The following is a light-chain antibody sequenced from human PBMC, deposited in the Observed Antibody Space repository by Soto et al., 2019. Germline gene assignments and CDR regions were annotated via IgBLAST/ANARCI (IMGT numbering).Light chain of an antibody. CDR3: QHYSTVWA. CDR2: DAS. J-gene: IGKJ1*01. Sequence: DIQMTQSPSTLSSSVGDRVTITCRASQSISTGLVWYQQKPGKAPNLLIYDASTLESGVPSRFSGSGSGTEFTLTISSLQPDDFATYYCQHYSTVWAFGQGTKVDIK. V-gene: IGKV1-5*01. CDR1: QSISTG.